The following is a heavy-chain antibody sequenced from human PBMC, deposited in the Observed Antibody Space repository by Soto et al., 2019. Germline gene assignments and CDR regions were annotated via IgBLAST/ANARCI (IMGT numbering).Heavy chain of an antibody. CDR2: VSGSRGYI. CDR3: ARDWAAALDY. V-gene: IGHV3-21*01. D-gene: IGHD6-13*01. Sequence: GGSLRLSCAASGFIFSDYSMNWVRQAPGKGLEWVSSVSGSRGYIYYGDSVKGRFTISRDNAKNSVVLQMNNLRAEDTAVYYCARDWAAALDYWGPGTLVTVSS. J-gene: IGHJ4*02. CDR1: GFIFSDYS.